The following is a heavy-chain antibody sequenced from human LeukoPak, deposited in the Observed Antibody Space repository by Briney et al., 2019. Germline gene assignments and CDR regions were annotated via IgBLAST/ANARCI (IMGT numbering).Heavy chain of an antibody. J-gene: IGHJ4*02. Sequence: TSETLSLTCTVSGGSISSSSYYWGWIRQPPGKGLEWIGSIYYSGSTYYNPSLKSRVTISVDTSKNQFSLKLSSVTAADTAVYYCARDASDRGGDCCNFDYWGQGTLVTVSS. V-gene: IGHV4-39*07. CDR2: IYYSGST. CDR3: ARDASDRGGDCCNFDY. D-gene: IGHD2-21*02. CDR1: GGSISSSSYY.